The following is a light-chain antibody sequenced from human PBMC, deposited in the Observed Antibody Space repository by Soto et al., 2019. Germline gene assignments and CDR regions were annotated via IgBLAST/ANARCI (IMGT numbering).Light chain of an antibody. CDR3: SSYTTSSSLV. Sequence: QSALTQPASVSGSPGRSVTISCTGTSSDVGGYNYVSWYQQHPGKAPKLIIYDVTNRPSGVSNRFSGSRSGNTASLTISGLQADDEADYYCSSYTTSSSLVFGGGTKLTVL. V-gene: IGLV2-14*01. J-gene: IGLJ2*01. CDR2: DVT. CDR1: SSDVGGYNY.